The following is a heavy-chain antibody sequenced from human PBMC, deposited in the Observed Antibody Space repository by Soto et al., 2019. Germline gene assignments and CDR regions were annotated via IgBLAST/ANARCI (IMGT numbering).Heavy chain of an antibody. CDR3: ARDLGVAPLPDY. CDR1: GFTFSSYA. J-gene: IGHJ4*02. D-gene: IGHD3-3*01. Sequence: QVQLVESGGGVVQPGRSLRLSCAASGFTFSSYAMHWVRQAPGKGLEWVAVISYDGSNKYYADSVKGRFTISRDNSKNTLYLQMNSLRAEDTAVYYCARDLGVAPLPDYWGQGTLVTGSS. V-gene: IGHV3-30-3*01. CDR2: ISYDGSNK.